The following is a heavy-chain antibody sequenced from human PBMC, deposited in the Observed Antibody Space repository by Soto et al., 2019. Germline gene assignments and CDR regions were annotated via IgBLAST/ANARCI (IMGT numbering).Heavy chain of an antibody. CDR2: TYYRSKWYN. D-gene: IGHD1-26*01. CDR3: ARVXFIGIVGATGYYYGMDV. CDR1: GDSFSSNGVA. J-gene: IGHJ6*02. V-gene: IGHV6-1*01. Sequence: SRALSLTCAISGDSFSSNGVAWNWIRQSPSRGLEWLGRTYYRSKWYNDYAVSVKSRITVNPDTSKNQFSLQLSSVTPEDTAVYYCARVXFIGIVGATGYYYGMDVWGQGTTVTVSS.